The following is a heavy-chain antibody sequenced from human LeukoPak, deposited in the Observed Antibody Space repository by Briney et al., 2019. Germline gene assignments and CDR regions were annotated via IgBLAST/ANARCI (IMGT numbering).Heavy chain of an antibody. CDR3: ARAGPIDY. CDR2: IYSGGST. CDR1: GFIVSSKY. J-gene: IGHJ4*02. Sequence: PGGSLRLSCAASGFIVSSKYMSWVRRAPGKGLEWVSVIYSGGSTYYAASVEGRFTISRDNSKNTVYLQMNNLRVDDTAVYYCARAGPIDYWGQGILVTVSS. V-gene: IGHV3-53*01.